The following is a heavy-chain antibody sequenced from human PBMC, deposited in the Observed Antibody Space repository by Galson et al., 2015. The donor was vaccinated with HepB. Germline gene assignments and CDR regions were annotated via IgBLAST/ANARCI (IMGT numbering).Heavy chain of an antibody. J-gene: IGHJ4*02. CDR1: GFILSSYW. CDR3: ARRSGSYFEVILGRFDY. D-gene: IGHD1-26*01. Sequence: SLRLSCAASGFILSSYWMSWVRQAPGKGLEWVANIKQDGNEKYYVGSVKGRFTISRDNAKNSLYLQMNSLRAEDTAVYYCARRSGSYFEVILGRFDYWGQGTLVTVSS. CDR2: IKQDGNEK. V-gene: IGHV3-7*01.